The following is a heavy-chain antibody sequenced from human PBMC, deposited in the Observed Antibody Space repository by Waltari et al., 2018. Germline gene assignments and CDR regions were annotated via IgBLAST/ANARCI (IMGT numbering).Heavy chain of an antibody. Sequence: QVQLVQSGAEVKKPGASVKVSCTASGYTFTSYDINWVRQATGQGLEWMGWMNPNSGNTGYAQKFQGRVTITRNTSISTAYMELSSLRSEDTAVYYCALDWGSGSYSLFDYWGQGTLVTVSS. CDR1: GYTFTSYD. CDR2: MNPNSGNT. V-gene: IGHV1-8*03. CDR3: ALDWGSGSYSLFDY. J-gene: IGHJ4*02. D-gene: IGHD3-10*01.